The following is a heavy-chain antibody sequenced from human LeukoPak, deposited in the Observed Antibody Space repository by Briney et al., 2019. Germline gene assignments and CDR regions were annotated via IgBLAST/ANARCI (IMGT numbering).Heavy chain of an antibody. CDR3: ARDRDPSSPYDAFDI. CDR1: GYSFTSYY. J-gene: IGHJ3*02. D-gene: IGHD3-10*01. V-gene: IGHV1-2*02. Sequence: GESLKISCKGSGYSFTSYYMHWVRQAPGQGLEWMGWINPNNGGTNYAQKFQGRVTMTRDTSISTAYMELSRLRSDDTAVYYCARDRDPSSPYDAFDIWGQGTMVTVSS. CDR2: INPNNGGT.